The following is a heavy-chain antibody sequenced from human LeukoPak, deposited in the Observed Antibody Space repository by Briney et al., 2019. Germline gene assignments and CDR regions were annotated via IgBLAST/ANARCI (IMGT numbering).Heavy chain of an antibody. Sequence: GGSLRLSCAASGFTFSSYGMHWVRQAPGKGLEGVAFIRYDGSNKYYADSVKCRFTISRDNSKNTLYLQMNSLRAEDTAVYYCARDRLHYGEYEKTFDYWGQGTLVTVSS. V-gene: IGHV3-30*02. D-gene: IGHD4-17*01. CDR1: GFTFSSYG. CDR3: ARDRLHYGEYEKTFDY. CDR2: IRYDGSNK. J-gene: IGHJ4*02.